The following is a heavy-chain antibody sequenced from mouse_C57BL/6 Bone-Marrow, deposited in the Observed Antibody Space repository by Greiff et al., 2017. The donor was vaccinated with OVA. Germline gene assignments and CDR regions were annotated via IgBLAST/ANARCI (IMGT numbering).Heavy chain of an antibody. V-gene: IGHV1-63*01. CDR2: IYTGGGYT. D-gene: IGHD2-2*01. J-gene: IGHJ3*01. CDR1: GYTFTNYW. Sequence: QVQLQQSGAELVRPGTSVKMSCKASGYTFTNYWIGWAKQRPGHGLEWIGDIYTGGGYTNYNEKFKGKATLTADKSSSKAYMQFISLTSEASSIYYCARRGGYDGFAYWGQGTLVTVSA. CDR3: ARRGGYDGFAY.